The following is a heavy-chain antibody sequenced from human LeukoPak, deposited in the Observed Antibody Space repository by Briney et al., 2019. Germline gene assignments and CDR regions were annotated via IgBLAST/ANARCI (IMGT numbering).Heavy chain of an antibody. Sequence: SETLSLTCTVSGGSISSYYWSWIRQPPGKGLEWIGYIYYSGSTNYNPSLKSRVTISVDTSKSQFSLKLSSVTAADTAVYYCARHEAQWNAFDIWGQGTMVTVSS. CDR1: GGSISSYY. J-gene: IGHJ3*02. CDR2: IYYSGST. D-gene: IGHD6-19*01. V-gene: IGHV4-59*08. CDR3: ARHEAQWNAFDI.